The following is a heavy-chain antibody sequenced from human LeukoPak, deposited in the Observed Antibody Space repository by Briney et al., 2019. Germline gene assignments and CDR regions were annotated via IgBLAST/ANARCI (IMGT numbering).Heavy chain of an antibody. CDR2: INQGGSEK. V-gene: IGHV3-7*01. D-gene: IGHD1-26*01. J-gene: IGHJ2*01. CDR1: TFTFTNYW. Sequence: GGSLRLSCAASTFTFTNYWMTWVRQTPGKGLEWVANINQGGSEKYYVDSVKGRFTISRDNAKNSLFLQMNSLRAEDTAVYYCARDGLAAATLHWCFDLWGRGTLVTVSS. CDR3: ARDGLAAATLHWCFDL.